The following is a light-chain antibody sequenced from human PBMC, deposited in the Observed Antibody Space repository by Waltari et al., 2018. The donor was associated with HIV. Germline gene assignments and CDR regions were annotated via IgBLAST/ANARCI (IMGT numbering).Light chain of an antibody. CDR2: KDT. V-gene: IGLV3-25*03. J-gene: IGLJ3*02. CDR3: QSPDSSGPWV. CDR1: ALPKQY. Sequence: SYELTQPPSVSVSPGQTARITCTGDALPKQYANWYQQKPGQAPVLVIYKDTERPSGIPERFSGSSSGTTVTLTISGVQAEDEADYYCQSPDSSGPWVFGGGTKLTVL.